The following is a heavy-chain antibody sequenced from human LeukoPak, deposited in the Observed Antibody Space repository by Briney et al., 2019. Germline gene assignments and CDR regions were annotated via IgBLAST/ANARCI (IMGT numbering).Heavy chain of an antibody. CDR1: GYTFTGYY. J-gene: IGHJ4*02. V-gene: IGHV1-2*02. Sequence: ASVKVSCKASGYTFTGYYMHWVRQAPGQGLEWMGWINPNSGGTNYAQKFQGRVTMTRDTSISTAYMELSRLRSDDTAVYYCASNLRSGYSYGLPDYWGQGTLVTVSS. D-gene: IGHD5-18*01. CDR2: INPNSGGT. CDR3: ASNLRSGYSYGLPDY.